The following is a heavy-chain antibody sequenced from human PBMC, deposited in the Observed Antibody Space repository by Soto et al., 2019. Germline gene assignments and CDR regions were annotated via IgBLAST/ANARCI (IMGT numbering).Heavy chain of an antibody. Sequence: QVQLVESGGGVVQPGRSLRLSCAASGFTFSSYGMHWVRQAPGKGLEWVAVISYDGSNKYYADSVKGRFTISRDNSKNMLYLRMNSLRAEDTAVYYCAKGDEMYYYGSGSYFDYWGQGTLVTVSS. V-gene: IGHV3-30*18. J-gene: IGHJ4*02. CDR1: GFTFSSYG. D-gene: IGHD3-10*01. CDR3: AKGDEMYYYGSGSYFDY. CDR2: ISYDGSNK.